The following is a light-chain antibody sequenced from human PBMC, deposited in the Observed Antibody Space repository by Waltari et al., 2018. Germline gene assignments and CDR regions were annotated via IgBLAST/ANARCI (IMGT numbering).Light chain of an antibody. CDR2: DVF. CDR3: QHRSNWVT. Sequence: EIVLTQSPATLSLSPGEGATLSCRASQSVSTYLAWYQQKPGQAPRLLIYDVFKRATGIPARFSGSGSGTDFTLTISSLEPEDSAVYYCQHRSNWVTFGGGTKVEIK. CDR1: QSVSTY. V-gene: IGKV3-11*01. J-gene: IGKJ4*01.